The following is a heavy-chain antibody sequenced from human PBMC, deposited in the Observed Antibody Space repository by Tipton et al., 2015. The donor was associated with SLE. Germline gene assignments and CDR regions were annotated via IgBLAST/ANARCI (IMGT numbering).Heavy chain of an antibody. Sequence: TLSLTCAVYGGSFSDYYWSWICQPPGKGLEWIGEINHSGSTNYNPSLKSRVTISVDTSKNQFSLKLSSVTAADMAVYYCGSAPSGSTRWFDPWGQGTLVTVSS. D-gene: IGHD5-12*01. J-gene: IGHJ5*02. CDR1: GGSFSDYY. CDR2: INHSGST. V-gene: IGHV4-34*01. CDR3: GSAPSGSTRWFDP.